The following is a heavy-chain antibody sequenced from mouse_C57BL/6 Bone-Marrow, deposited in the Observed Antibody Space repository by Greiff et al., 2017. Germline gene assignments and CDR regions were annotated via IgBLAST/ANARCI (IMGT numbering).Heavy chain of an antibody. CDR2: IDPETGGT. CDR3: TRLRGGYEPWFAY. D-gene: IGHD2-2*01. CDR1: GYTFTDYE. J-gene: IGHJ3*01. V-gene: IGHV1-15*01. Sequence: VQLQQSGAELVRPGASVTLSCKASGYTFTDYEMHWVKQTPVHGLEWIGAIDPETGGTAYNQKFKGKAILTADKSSSTAYMERRSLTSEDSAVYYCTRLRGGYEPWFAYWGQGTLVTVSA.